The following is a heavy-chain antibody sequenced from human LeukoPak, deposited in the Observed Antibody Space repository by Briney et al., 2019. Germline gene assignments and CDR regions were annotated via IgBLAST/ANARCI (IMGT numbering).Heavy chain of an antibody. J-gene: IGHJ4*02. CDR3: AVNFSSGWYSDY. Sequence: SETLFLTCTVSGYSISSGYYWGWIRQPPGKGLEWIGSIYHSESADYNPSLKSRVTISVDTSRNQFSLKLSSVTAADTAVYYCAVNFSSGWYSDYWGQGTLVTVSS. CDR2: IYHSESA. V-gene: IGHV4-38-2*02. D-gene: IGHD6-19*01. CDR1: GYSISSGYY.